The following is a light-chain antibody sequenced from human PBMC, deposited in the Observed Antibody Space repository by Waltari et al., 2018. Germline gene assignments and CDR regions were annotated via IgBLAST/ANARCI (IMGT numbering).Light chain of an antibody. CDR2: QDT. V-gene: IGLV3-1*01. CDR3: QVWDVSSMI. CDR1: KLRNKY. Sequence: SYELNQPPSVSVSPGQTASITCSGDKLRNKYVSWYHQIPGQSPVLLIYQDTKRPSGIPERISGSNSYDTSTLTISGTQAIDEADYYCQVWDVSSMIFGGGTKLTVL. J-gene: IGLJ2*01.